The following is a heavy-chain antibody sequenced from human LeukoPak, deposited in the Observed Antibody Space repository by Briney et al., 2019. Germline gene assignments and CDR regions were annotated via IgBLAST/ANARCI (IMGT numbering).Heavy chain of an antibody. CDR3: ARTPRYSSTTGMDV. Sequence: GGSLRFSCAASGFTFSRYDMHWVRQATGKGLEWVSVIGTGGDTYYLDSVKGRFTISRENAKNSLYLQMNSLRAGDTAVYYCARTPRYSSTTGMDVRGQGTTVTVSS. V-gene: IGHV3-13*01. J-gene: IGHJ6*02. CDR2: IGTGGDT. D-gene: IGHD6-13*01. CDR1: GFTFSRYD.